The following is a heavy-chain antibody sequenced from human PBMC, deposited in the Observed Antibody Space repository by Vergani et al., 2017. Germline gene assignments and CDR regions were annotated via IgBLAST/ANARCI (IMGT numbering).Heavy chain of an antibody. D-gene: IGHD3-10*01. V-gene: IGHV4-38-2*01. J-gene: IGHJ6*02. CDR1: DSSIMTKPY. Sequence: QVQLQESGPGLVKPSETLTLTCDVSDSSIMTKPYWGWFRQSPGKGLEWIGCIHHSGDTHYNSSLKSRVSISIVSSSKFSLSLTSVTAADTAIYYFARHRGSGGFFPSSYFYGMDVWGHGTTVTVSS. CDR3: ARHRGSGGFFPSSYFYGMDV. CDR2: IHHSGDT.